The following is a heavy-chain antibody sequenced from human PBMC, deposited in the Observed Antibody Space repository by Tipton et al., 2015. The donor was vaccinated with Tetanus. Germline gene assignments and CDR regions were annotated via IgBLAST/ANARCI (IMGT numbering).Heavy chain of an antibody. Sequence: SGGSISDKKYYWGWIRQPPGRGLEWIASIYFEGSTYYSPSLKSRVTIAVDSSQNVFSLNLTSVTAADTAVYYCARHLYGYWFDPWGQGALVTVSS. V-gene: IGHV4-39*01. J-gene: IGHJ5*02. CDR3: ARHLYGYWFDP. D-gene: IGHD3-10*01. CDR2: IYFEGST. CDR1: GGSISDKKYY.